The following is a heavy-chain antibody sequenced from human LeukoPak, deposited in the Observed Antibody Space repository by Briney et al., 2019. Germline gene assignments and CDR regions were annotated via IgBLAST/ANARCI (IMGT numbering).Heavy chain of an antibody. V-gene: IGHV4-34*01. J-gene: IGHJ6*02. CDR3: ARDRGHGMDV. Sequence: PSETLSLTCAVYGGSFSGYYWSWIRQPPGKGLEWIGEINHSGSTNYNPSLKSRVTISVDTSKNQFSLKLSSVTAADTAVYYWARDRGHGMDVWGQGTTVTVSS. CDR1: GGSFSGYY. CDR2: INHSGST.